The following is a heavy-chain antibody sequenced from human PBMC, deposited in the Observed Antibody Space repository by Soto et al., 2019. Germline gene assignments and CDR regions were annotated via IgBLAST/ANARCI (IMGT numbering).Heavy chain of an antibody. CDR2: IWYDGSNK. D-gene: IGHD3-9*01. V-gene: IGHV3-33*01. J-gene: IGHJ1*01. CDR3: ARAPPNYDILTGKYFQH. CDR1: GFTFSSYG. Sequence: QVQLVESGGGVVQPGRSLRLSCAASGFTFSSYGMHWVRQAPGKGLEWVAVIWYDGSNKYYADSVKGRFTISRDNSKNTLYLQMNSLRAEDTAVYYCARAPPNYDILTGKYFQHWGQGTLVTVSS.